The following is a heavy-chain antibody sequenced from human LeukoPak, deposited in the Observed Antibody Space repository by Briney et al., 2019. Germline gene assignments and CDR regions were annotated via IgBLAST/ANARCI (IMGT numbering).Heavy chain of an antibody. CDR2: INPNSGGT. Sequence: ASETVSCKASGYTFTDYYLHWVRQAPGHALEWMGCINPNSGGTNYAKRIQGRVTMSRDTSITTAYMELNRLRSDDTAVYYCARDYTSPNGPYWGQGILVTVSS. CDR3: ARDYTSPNGPY. V-gene: IGHV1-2*02. CDR1: GYTFTDYY. J-gene: IGHJ4*02. D-gene: IGHD2-2*01.